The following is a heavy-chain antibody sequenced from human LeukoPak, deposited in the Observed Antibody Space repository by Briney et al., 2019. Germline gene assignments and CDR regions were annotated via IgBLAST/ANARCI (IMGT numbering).Heavy chain of an antibody. CDR1: GGSISSYY. Sequence: SETLSLTCTVSGGSISSYYWSWIRQPPGKGLEWIGYIYYSGSTNYNPSLKSRVTISVDTSKNQFSLKLSSVTAADTAVYYCARGYYGSGTYMDVWGKGTTVTSSS. CDR2: IYYSGST. J-gene: IGHJ6*03. CDR3: ARGYYGSGTYMDV. D-gene: IGHD3-10*01. V-gene: IGHV4-59*01.